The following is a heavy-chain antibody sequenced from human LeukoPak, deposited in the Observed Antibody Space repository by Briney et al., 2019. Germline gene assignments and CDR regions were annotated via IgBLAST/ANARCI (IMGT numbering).Heavy chain of an antibody. D-gene: IGHD3-3*01. CDR2: ISAYNGNT. CDR1: GYTFTDYY. J-gene: IGHJ5*02. CDR3: AAEYYDFWSGYYLFDP. Sequence: ASVKVSCKASGYTFTDYYMHWVRQAPGQGLEWMGWISAYNGNTNYAQKLQGRVTMTTDTSTSTAYMELRSLRSDDTAVYYCAAEYYDFWSGYYLFDPWGQGTLVTVSS. V-gene: IGHV1-18*04.